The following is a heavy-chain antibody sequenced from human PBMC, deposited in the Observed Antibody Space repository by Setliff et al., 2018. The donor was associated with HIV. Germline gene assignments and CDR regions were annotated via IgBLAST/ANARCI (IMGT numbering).Heavy chain of an antibody. CDR1: AYTFNSYY. CDR2: IGPSGSST. V-gene: IGHV1-46*02. CDR3: AREGPKTYYFDY. Sequence: ASVKVSCKTSAYTFNSYYMHWIRQAPGQGLEWMGLIGPSGSSTTYAQNFQGRATMSRDTSTNTVYMELSSLRSEDTAVYYCAREGPKTYYFDYWGQGTLVTVSS. J-gene: IGHJ4*02.